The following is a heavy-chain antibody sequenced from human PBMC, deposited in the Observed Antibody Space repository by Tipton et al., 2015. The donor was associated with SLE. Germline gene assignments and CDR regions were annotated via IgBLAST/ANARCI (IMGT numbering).Heavy chain of an antibody. V-gene: IGHV4-59*08. J-gene: IGHJ6*02. D-gene: IGHD1-7*01. CDR2: MFYSGST. CDR3: ARQEELWGGSDPYYNMDV. CDR1: GGSLSRHF. Sequence: VKPSETLSLTCTVSGGSLSRHFWSWIRQPPGKGLEWIGYMFYSGSTNYNPSLKGRVTISIDRSKNQFSLKLSSVTAADTAIYYCARQEELWGGSDPYYNMDVWGQGTTVTVSS.